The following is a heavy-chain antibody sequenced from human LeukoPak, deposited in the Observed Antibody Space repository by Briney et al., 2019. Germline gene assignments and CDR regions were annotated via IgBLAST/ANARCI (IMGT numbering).Heavy chain of an antibody. Sequence: GGSLRLSCAASGFTVSSNYMNWVRQAPGKGLEWVSVIYSGGSTYYADSVKGRFTISRDNSKNTVYLQMNSLRAEDTAVYYCASRRGGIVGDYWGQGTLVTVSS. J-gene: IGHJ4*02. CDR1: GFTVSSNY. CDR2: IYSGGST. CDR3: ASRRGGIVGDY. D-gene: IGHD2-15*01. V-gene: IGHV3-53*01.